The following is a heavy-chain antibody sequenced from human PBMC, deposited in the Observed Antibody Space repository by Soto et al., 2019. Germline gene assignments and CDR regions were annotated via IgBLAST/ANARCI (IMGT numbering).Heavy chain of an antibody. CDR3: ARGNHRWLQLWYFDL. Sequence: QVQLVQSGAEVKKPGSSVKVSCKASGGTFSNYPISWVRQAPGQGLEWMGGIIPIFGTVNYAQKFQGRVTITADESTTTAYMELSRLRSEATAVYYCARGNHRWLQLWYFDLWGRGTLVTVSS. CDR1: GGTFSNYP. V-gene: IGHV1-69*12. J-gene: IGHJ2*01. CDR2: IIPIFGTV. D-gene: IGHD5-12*01.